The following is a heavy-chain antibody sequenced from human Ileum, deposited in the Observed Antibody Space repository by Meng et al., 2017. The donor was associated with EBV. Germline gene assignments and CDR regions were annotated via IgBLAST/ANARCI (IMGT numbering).Heavy chain of an antibody. J-gene: IGHJ4*02. CDR3: TRGLDYAKQGY. CDR1: GWSFSDSY. V-gene: IGHV4-34*01. Sequence: QVQLQRRGAGLFTPSVSLTLTVGGSGWSFSDSYWSWIRQSPGKGLEWIGEIHPSGITNYNPSLNSRVTISVDTSKTQFSLKLTSVTAADTAMYYCTRGLDYAKQGYWGQGTLVTVSS. D-gene: IGHD4-17*01. CDR2: IHPSGIT.